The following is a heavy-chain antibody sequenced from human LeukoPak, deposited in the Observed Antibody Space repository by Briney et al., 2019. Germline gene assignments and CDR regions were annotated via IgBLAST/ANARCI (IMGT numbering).Heavy chain of an antibody. J-gene: IGHJ3*02. V-gene: IGHV3-53*01. CDR1: GFTVSSIH. CDR3: ARGGRGSAAVVAPRSFDI. CDR2: TYTGGNS. Sequence: GGSLRLSCAASGFTVSSIHMVWVRQAPGKGLEWVSVTYTGGNSYYADSVKGRFIITRDISKNTLYLQMNSLRAEDSALYYCARGGRGSAAVVAPRSFDIWGQGTMVTVSS. D-gene: IGHD3-22*01.